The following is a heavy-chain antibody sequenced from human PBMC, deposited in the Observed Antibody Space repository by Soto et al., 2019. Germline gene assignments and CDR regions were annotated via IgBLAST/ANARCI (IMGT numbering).Heavy chain of an antibody. CDR2: ISWNSGDI. CDR1: GFTFDDYA. Sequence: EVQLVESGGGLVHPGRSLRLSCAAYGFTFDDYAMHWVRQAPGKGLEWVSSISWNSGDIGYADSVKGRFTICRDNAKNSLYQQLNSLSAEDPALYYCAKGNCAYSYYCIEVWGKGTSVTVSS. J-gene: IGHJ6*03. D-gene: IGHD2-21*02. V-gene: IGHV3-9*01. CDR3: AKGNCAYSYYCIEV.